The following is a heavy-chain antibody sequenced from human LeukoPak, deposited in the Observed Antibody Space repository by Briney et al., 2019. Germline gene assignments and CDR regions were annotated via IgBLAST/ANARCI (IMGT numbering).Heavy chain of an antibody. CDR2: IYSGDTT. D-gene: IGHD3-10*01. CDR1: GFTVSSNY. CDR3: ARDLGVVRGVVGH. V-gene: IGHV3-66*01. Sequence: GGSLRLSCAESGFTVSSNYMSWVRQAPGKGLEWVSVIYSGDTTYYADSVNGRFTISRDNSKNTLYLQMDSLRVDDTAVYYCARDLGVVRGVVGHWGQGTLVTVSS. J-gene: IGHJ4*02.